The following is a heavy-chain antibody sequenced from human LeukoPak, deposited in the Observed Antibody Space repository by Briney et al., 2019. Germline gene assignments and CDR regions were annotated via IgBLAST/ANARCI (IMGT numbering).Heavy chain of an antibody. CDR3: ARVCGGDCYSDAFDI. Sequence: SETLSLTCTVSGGSISSSSYYWGWIRQPPGKGLEWIGSIYYSGSTYYNPSLKSRVTISVDTSKNQFSLKLSSVTAADTAVYYCARVCGGDCYSDAFDIWGQGTMVTVSS. CDR2: IYYSGST. V-gene: IGHV4-39*07. J-gene: IGHJ3*02. D-gene: IGHD2-21*02. CDR1: GGSISSSSYY.